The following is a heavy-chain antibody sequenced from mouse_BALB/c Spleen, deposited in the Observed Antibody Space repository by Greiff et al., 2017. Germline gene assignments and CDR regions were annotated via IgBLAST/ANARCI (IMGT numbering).Heavy chain of an antibody. V-gene: IGHV5-17*02. J-gene: IGHJ4*01. CDR2: ISSGSSTI. CDR1: GFTFSSFG. CDR3: ARFDFGNPMDY. D-gene: IGHD2-1*01. Sequence: EVKLVESGGGLVQPGGSRKLSCAASGFTFSSFGMHWVRQAPEKGLEWVAYISSGSSTIYYADTVKGRFTISRDNHKNTLFLQMTSLRSEDTAMYYCARFDFGNPMDYWGQGTSVTVSS.